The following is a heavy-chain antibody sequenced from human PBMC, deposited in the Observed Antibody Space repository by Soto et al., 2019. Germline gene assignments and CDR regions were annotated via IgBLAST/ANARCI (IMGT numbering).Heavy chain of an antibody. D-gene: IGHD3-9*01. CDR2: IYYSGST. CDR1: GGSISSYY. V-gene: IGHV4-59*01. J-gene: IGHJ4*02. Sequence: QVQLQESGPGLVKPSETLSLTCTVSGGSISSYYWSWIRQPPGKGLKWIGYIYYSGSTNYNPSLKSRVTISVDTSKNQFSLKLSSVTAADTAVYYCARLILTGYYNGWVDYWGQGTLVTVSS. CDR3: ARLILTGYYNGWVDY.